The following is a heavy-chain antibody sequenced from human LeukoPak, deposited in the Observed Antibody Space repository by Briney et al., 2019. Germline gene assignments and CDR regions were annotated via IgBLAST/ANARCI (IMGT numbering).Heavy chain of an antibody. V-gene: IGHV3-74*01. D-gene: IGHD3-9*01. Sequence: GGSLRLSCVASGFRFRTDWMNWVRQAPRKGLEWVSRINSDGGTTTYADSVKGRFTVSRDNAKNTLYLQMNSLRAEDTAVYYCGGGGWLLDYWGKGTLVTVSS. CDR3: GGGGWLLDY. CDR2: INSDGGTT. CDR1: GFRFRTDW. J-gene: IGHJ4*02.